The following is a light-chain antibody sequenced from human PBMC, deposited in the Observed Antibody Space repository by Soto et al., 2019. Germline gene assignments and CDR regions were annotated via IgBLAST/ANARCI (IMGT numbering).Light chain of an antibody. CDR1: SSDVGGYNY. CDR3: SLYTSSSTLYV. V-gene: IGLV2-14*01. J-gene: IGLJ1*01. CDR2: EVS. Sequence: ALTQPASVSGTPGQSITISCTGTSSDVGGYNYVSWYQQHPGKAPKLMIYEVSNQPSGVSNRFSGSKSGNTASLTISGPQAEDEADYYCSLYTSSSTLYVFCTGTKVTVL.